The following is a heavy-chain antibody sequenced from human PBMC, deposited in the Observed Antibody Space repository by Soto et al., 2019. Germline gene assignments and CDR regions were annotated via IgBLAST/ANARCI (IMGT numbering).Heavy chain of an antibody. CDR2: IKSKTDGGTT. V-gene: IGHV3-15*01. D-gene: IGHD5-12*01. J-gene: IGHJ4*02. CDR3: TTAKHSGYSGYDYDY. Sequence: VAVSGGGLVQPGGSLRVSCAASGFTFSNAWMSWVRQAPGKGLEWVGRIKSKTDGGTTDYAAPVKGRFTISRDDSKNTLYLQMNSLKTEDTAVYYCTTAKHSGYSGYDYDYWGQGTLVTVSS. CDR1: GFTFSNAW.